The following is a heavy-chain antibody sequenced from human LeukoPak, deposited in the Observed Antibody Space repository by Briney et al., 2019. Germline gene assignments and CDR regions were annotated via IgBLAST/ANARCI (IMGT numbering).Heavy chain of an antibody. CDR1: GGSISSYY. V-gene: IGHV4-4*07. CDR3: AREILWFGERTRNFDY. CDR2: IYTSGST. J-gene: IGHJ4*02. D-gene: IGHD3-10*01. Sequence: PSETLSLTCTVAGGSISSYYWSLIRQPAGKGLEWIGRIYTSGSTNYNPSLQSRVTISVDTSKNQFSLKLSSVTAADTAVYYCAREILWFGERTRNFDYWGQGTLVTVSS.